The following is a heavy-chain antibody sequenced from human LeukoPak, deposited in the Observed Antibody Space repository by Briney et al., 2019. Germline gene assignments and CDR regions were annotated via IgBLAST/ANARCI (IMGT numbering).Heavy chain of an antibody. Sequence: GGSLTVSCAASGFTFSDYYMSWIRQAPGKGLEWVSYISSSSSYPNYADSVKGRFTISRDNAKNTLYLQMNTLRAGDTAVYSCAKNGRGYSSDYFDYWGQGTLVTVSS. V-gene: IGHV3-11*03. CDR2: ISSSSSYP. D-gene: IGHD5-18*01. CDR3: AKNGRGYSSDYFDY. CDR1: GFTFSDYY. J-gene: IGHJ4*02.